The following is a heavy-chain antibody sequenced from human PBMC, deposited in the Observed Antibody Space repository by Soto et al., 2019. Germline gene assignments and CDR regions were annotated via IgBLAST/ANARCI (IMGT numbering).Heavy chain of an antibody. CDR2: ISSTTNYI. CDR1: GVTFTRYS. V-gene: IGHV3-21*01. CDR3: ARESEDLTSNFDY. J-gene: IGHJ4*02. Sequence: GGSLRLSCSASGVTFTRYSMNWVRQAPGKGLGWVSSISSTTNYIYYADSMKGRFTVSRDNAKNSVYLEMNSLSAEDTAVYYCARESEDLTSNFDYWGQGTLVTVSS.